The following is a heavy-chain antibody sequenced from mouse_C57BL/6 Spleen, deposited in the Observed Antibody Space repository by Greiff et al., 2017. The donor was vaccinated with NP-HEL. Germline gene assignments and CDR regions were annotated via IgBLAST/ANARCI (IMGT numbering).Heavy chain of an antibody. Sequence: QVQLQQSGAELVKPGASVKISCKASGYAFSSYWMNWVKQRPGKGLEWIGQIYPGDGDTNYNGKFKGKATLTADKSSSTAYMQLSSLTSEDSAVYFCARAHHYYGSSPFAYWGQGTLVTVSA. D-gene: IGHD1-1*01. CDR1: GYAFSSYW. CDR3: ARAHHYYGSSPFAY. V-gene: IGHV1-80*01. CDR2: IYPGDGDT. J-gene: IGHJ3*01.